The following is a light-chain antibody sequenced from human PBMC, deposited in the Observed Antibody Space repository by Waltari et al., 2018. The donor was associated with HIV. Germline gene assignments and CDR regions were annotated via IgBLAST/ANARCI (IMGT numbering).Light chain of an antibody. CDR2: SNN. CDR1: SSNIGARAHFD. V-gene: IGLV1-40*01. J-gene: IGLJ3*02. CDR3: QSYDTRLSGSV. Sequence: QSVLTQPPSVSGAPGQTVTISCTGSSSNIGARAHFDVHWYQQLPGTAPKLLIYSNNNRPSGVPDRFSGSKSGASASLAITGLQAEDEADYYCQSYDTRLSGSVFGGGTKLTVL.